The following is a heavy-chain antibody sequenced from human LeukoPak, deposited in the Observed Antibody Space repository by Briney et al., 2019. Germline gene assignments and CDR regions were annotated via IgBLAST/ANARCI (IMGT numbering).Heavy chain of an antibody. Sequence: GGSLRLSCAASGFTFSDYNMHWVRQAPGKGLDWVALMSPDGNKKYYADSVKGRFTISRDNSKNTVDLQLNSLRAEDTAVYFCARDRAWFDPWGQGTLVTVSS. J-gene: IGHJ5*02. CDR2: MSPDGNKK. V-gene: IGHV3-30-3*01. CDR1: GFTFSDYN. CDR3: ARDRAWFDP.